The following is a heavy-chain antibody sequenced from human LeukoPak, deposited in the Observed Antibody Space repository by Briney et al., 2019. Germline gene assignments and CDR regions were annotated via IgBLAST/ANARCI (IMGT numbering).Heavy chain of an antibody. D-gene: IGHD3-3*01. CDR1: GFTFSSYA. CDR2: ISYDGSNK. V-gene: IGHV3-30-3*01. CDR3: ARDREADFWSGYSTIDY. Sequence: GSLRLSCAASGFTFSSYAMHWVRQAPGKGLEWVAVISYDGSNKYDADSVKGRFTISRDNSKNTLYLQMNSLRAEDTAVYYCARDREADFWSGYSTIDYWGQGTLVTVSS. J-gene: IGHJ4*02.